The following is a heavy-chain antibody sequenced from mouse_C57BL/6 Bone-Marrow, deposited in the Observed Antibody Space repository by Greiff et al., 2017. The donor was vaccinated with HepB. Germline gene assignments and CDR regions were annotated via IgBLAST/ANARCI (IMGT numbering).Heavy chain of an antibody. CDR3: VGFITTVVATVDY. D-gene: IGHD1-1*01. Sequence: QVTLKECGPGILQSSQTLSLTCSFSGFSLSTSGMGVSWIRQPSGKGLEWLAHIYWDDDKRYNPSLKSRLTISKDTSRNQVFLKITSVDTADTATYYCVGFITTVVATVDYWGQGTTLTVSS. CDR2: IYWDDDK. CDR1: GFSLSTSGMG. J-gene: IGHJ2*01. V-gene: IGHV8-12*01.